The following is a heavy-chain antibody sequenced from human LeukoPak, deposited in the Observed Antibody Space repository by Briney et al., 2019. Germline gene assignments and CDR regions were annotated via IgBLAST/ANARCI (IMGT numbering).Heavy chain of an antibody. CDR3: ARGSDYYDSSGYYPVYWYFDL. Sequence: SDTLTLTCAVSGYSISTSNYWAWIRQPPGKGLEWIGHIYYSGGIYYNPSLKSRVTMSVDTSKNQFSLKLSSVTAADTAVYYCARGSDYYDSSGYYPVYWYFDLWGRGTLVTVSS. J-gene: IGHJ2*01. CDR1: GYSISTSNY. V-gene: IGHV4-28*05. CDR2: IYYSGGI. D-gene: IGHD3-22*01.